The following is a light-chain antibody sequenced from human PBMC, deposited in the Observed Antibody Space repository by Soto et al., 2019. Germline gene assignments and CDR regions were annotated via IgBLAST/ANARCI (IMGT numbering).Light chain of an antibody. CDR1: QNINSY. CDR3: QQANSSSIT. J-gene: IGKJ5*01. V-gene: IGKV1-39*01. Sequence: DIHMTQSPSTLSASVGDRVTITCRARQNINSYLNWYQQKPGKAPKLLIYAASSLQSGVPSRFSGSGSGTEFTLTISSLQPDDFATYYCQQANSSSITFGQGTRLEIK. CDR2: AAS.